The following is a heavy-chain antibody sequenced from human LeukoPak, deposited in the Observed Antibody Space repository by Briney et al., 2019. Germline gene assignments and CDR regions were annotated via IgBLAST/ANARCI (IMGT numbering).Heavy chain of an antibody. CDR1: GGSISSYY. CDR3: ARESLVVPAAMGWFDP. V-gene: IGHV4-4*07. D-gene: IGHD2-2*01. CDR2: IYTSGST. Sequence: SQTLSLTCTVSGGSISSYYWSWIRQPAGKGLEWIGRIYTSGSTNYNPSLKSRVTMSVDTSKNQFSLKLSSVTAADTAVYYCARESLVVPAAMGWFDPWGQGTLVTVSS. J-gene: IGHJ5*02.